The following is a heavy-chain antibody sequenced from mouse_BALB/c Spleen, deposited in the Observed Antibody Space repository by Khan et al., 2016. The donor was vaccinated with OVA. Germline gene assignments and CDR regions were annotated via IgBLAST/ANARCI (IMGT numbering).Heavy chain of an antibody. CDR2: INPSNGGT. V-gene: IGHV1S81*02. Sequence: VQLQESGAELVKPGASVKLSCKASGYTFTRYYMYWVKQRPGQGLEWIGEINPSNGGTNFNEKFKSKATLTVDKLYSTAYMQLSRLTSEDSAVYYCTRKDYYGSSRRFFDVWGAGTTVTVSS. D-gene: IGHD1-1*01. CDR1: GYTFTRYY. CDR3: TRKDYYGSSRRFFDV. J-gene: IGHJ1*01.